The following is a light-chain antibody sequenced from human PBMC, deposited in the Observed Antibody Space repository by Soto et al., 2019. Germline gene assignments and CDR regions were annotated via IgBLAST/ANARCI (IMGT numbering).Light chain of an antibody. Sequence: QSVLTQPRSVSGSLGQSVTISCTGTSSDVGTYNYVSWYQQHPGKAPKVMIYDVSERTSGVPDRFSGSKSGNTASLTISGLQAEDEADYYCCSYAGSPRDVLGTGTKLNVL. CDR3: CSYAGSPRDV. J-gene: IGLJ1*01. CDR1: SSDVGTYNY. CDR2: DVS. V-gene: IGLV2-11*01.